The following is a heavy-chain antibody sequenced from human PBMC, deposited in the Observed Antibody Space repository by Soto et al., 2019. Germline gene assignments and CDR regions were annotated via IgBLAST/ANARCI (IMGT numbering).Heavy chain of an antibody. CDR1: GYTFTSYY. CDR2: INPSGGST. J-gene: IGHJ6*02. CDR3: ARDQGTLWCGPPYYYYYGMDV. V-gene: IGHV1-46*01. D-gene: IGHD2-21*01. Sequence: ASVKVSCKAPGYTFTSYYMHWVRQAPGQGLEWMGIINPSGGSTSYAQKFQGRVTMTRDTSTSTVYMELSSLRSEDTAVYYCARDQGTLWCGPPYYYYYGMDVWGQGTTVTVSS.